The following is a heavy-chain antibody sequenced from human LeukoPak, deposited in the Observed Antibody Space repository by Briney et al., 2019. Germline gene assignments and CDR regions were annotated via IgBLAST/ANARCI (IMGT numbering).Heavy chain of an antibody. Sequence: GGSLRLSCAASGSTFSPYTMQWVRQAPGKGLEWVSSISSSSSTMYYADSVKGRFTISRDNAKNSLYLQMNSLRAEDTAVYYCARDGSGLGYCSSTNCRGAFDIWGQGTMVTVSS. CDR2: ISSSSSTM. CDR1: GSTFSPYT. CDR3: ARDGSGLGYCSSTNCRGAFDI. D-gene: IGHD2-2*01. J-gene: IGHJ3*02. V-gene: IGHV3-48*01.